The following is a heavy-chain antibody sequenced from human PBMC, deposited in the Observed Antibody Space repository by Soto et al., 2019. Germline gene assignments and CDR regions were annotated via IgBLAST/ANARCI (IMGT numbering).Heavy chain of an antibody. CDR3: ATDGAPIQRFGELPHSFDY. Sequence: ASVKVSCKVSGYTLTELSMHWVRQAPGKGLEWMGGFDPEDGETIYAQKFQGRVTMTEDTSTDTAYMELSSLRSEDTAVYYCATDGAPIQRFGELPHSFDYWGQGTLVTVSS. CDR1: GYTLTELS. J-gene: IGHJ4*02. CDR2: FDPEDGET. D-gene: IGHD3-10*01. V-gene: IGHV1-24*01.